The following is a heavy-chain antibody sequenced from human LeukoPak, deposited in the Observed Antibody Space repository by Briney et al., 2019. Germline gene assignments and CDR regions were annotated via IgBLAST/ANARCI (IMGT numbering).Heavy chain of an antibody. J-gene: IGHJ5*02. CDR1: GGSISSYY. CDR3: LSGHDNAFDP. D-gene: IGHD3-9*01. Sequence: PSETLSLTCTVSGGSISSYYWSWIRQPAGKGLEWIGRIYTSGSTNYNPSLKSRVTMSVDTSKNQFSLKLSSLTATDTAVYYCLSGHDNAFDPWGQGTLVTVST. CDR2: IYTSGST. V-gene: IGHV4-4*07.